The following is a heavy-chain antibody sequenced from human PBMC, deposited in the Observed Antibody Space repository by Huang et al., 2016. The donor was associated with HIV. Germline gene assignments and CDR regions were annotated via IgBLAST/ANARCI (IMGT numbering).Heavy chain of an antibody. CDR1: GGSINSYY. CDR3: ARNYYDNVEGYFDL. Sequence: QVQLQESGPGLVKSSVTLSPPCAGSGGSINSYYWSWIQPPPGKGLAWIGYIHYSGSNSYKPAQKRPVTRSVETPKKQFSLKRTSVTAANTAMYYCARNYYDNVEGYFDLWGRGTLVTVSS. V-gene: IGHV4-59*01. D-gene: IGHD3-22*01. CDR2: IHYSGSN. J-gene: IGHJ2*01.